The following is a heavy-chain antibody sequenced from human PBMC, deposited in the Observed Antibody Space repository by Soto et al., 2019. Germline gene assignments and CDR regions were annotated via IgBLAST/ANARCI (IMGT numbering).Heavy chain of an antibody. V-gene: IGHV1-8*01. CDR1: GYTFTSYD. Sequence: ASVKVSCKASGYTFTSYDINWVRQATGQGLGWMGWMNPNSGNTGYAQKFQGRVTMTRNTSISTAYMELSSLRSEDTAVYYCARIREGVADTSEYYYYMDVWGKGTTVTVSS. CDR2: MNPNSGNT. J-gene: IGHJ6*03. D-gene: IGHD2-15*01. CDR3: ARIREGVADTSEYYYYMDV.